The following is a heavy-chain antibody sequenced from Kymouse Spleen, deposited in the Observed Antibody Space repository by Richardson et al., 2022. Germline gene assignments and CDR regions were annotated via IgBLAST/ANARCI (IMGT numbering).Heavy chain of an antibody. D-gene: IGHD1-7*01. J-gene: IGHJ6*02. Sequence: QVQLQESGPGLVKPSETLSLTCTVSGGSVSSGSYYWSWIRQPPGKGLEWIGYIYYSGSTNYNPSLKSRVTISVDTSKNQFSLKLSSVTAADTAVYYCARESQELRRYYYYYYGMDVWGQGTTVTVSS. CDR2: IYYSGST. CDR1: GGSVSSGSYY. V-gene: IGHV4-61*01. CDR3: ARESQELRRYYYYYYGMDV.